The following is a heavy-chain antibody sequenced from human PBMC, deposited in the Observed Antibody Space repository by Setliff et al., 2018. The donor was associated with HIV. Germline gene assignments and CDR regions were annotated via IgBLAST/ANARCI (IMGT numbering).Heavy chain of an antibody. Sequence: ASVKVSCKASGYTFSSHSIHWVRQAPGQGLEWMGWINAGNGNTKYSQKFQRRSTITRDTSASTAYMELSSLRSEDTAVYYCARGYSIALGWFDPWGQGTLVTVSS. CDR3: ARGYSIALGWFDP. D-gene: IGHD6-13*01. V-gene: IGHV1-3*01. J-gene: IGHJ5*02. CDR1: GYTFSSHS. CDR2: INAGNGNT.